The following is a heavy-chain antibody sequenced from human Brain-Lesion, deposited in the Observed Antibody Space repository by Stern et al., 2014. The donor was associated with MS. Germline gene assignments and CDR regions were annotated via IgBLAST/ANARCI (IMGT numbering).Heavy chain of an antibody. D-gene: IGHD1-26*01. Sequence: VQLEESGAEVKKPGASVKVSCKVSGYTLTELSMHWVRQAPRKGLEWMGGFDTEGGETISAQKIQGRVTMTEDTSTDTAYMELSSLRSEDTAVYYCATLSPGAGGNYYRHFDYWGQGTLVTVSS. CDR1: GYTLTELS. CDR2: FDTEGGET. J-gene: IGHJ4*02. CDR3: ATLSPGAGGNYYRHFDY. V-gene: IGHV1-24*01.